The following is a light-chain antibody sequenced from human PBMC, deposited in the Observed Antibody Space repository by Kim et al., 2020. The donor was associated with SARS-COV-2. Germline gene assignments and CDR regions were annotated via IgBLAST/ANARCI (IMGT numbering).Light chain of an antibody. Sequence: ELTQPPSASGTPGQRVTISCSGSSSNIGSNTVSWYQQLPGTAPKLLIYSNNQRPSGVPDRFSGSKSGTSASLAISGLQSEDEADYYCAAWDDSLRVFGTGTKVTVL. CDR1: SSNIGSNT. J-gene: IGLJ1*01. CDR2: SNN. V-gene: IGLV1-44*01. CDR3: AAWDDSLRV.